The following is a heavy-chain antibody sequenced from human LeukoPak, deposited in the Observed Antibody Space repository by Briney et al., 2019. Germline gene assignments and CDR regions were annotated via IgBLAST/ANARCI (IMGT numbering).Heavy chain of an antibody. V-gene: IGHV4-34*01. D-gene: IGHD2-2*01. CDR2: INHSGST. CDR3: ARDEEYCSSTSCQGGFDY. Sequence: PSETLSLTCAVYGGSFSGYSWTWIRQPPGKGLEWIGEINHSGSTKYNPSLKSRVTISVDKSKNQFSLKLSSVTAADTAVYYCARDEEYCSSTSCQGGFDYWGQGTLVTVSS. CDR1: GGSFSGYS. J-gene: IGHJ4*02.